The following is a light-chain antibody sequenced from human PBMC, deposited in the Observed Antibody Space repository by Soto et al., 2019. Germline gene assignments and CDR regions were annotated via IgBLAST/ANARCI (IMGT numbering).Light chain of an antibody. J-gene: IGKJ5*01. Sequence: IPVTHGAVTLSQSPARRSFLSWRASESISGALAWYQQRPGQAPRLLIYGASTRATSFPARFSGSGSGTDFTLTISSLQSEDFAVYYCQQYNNWPLTFGQGTRLEIK. CDR1: ESISGA. CDR3: QQYNNWPLT. CDR2: GAS. V-gene: IGKV3-15*01.